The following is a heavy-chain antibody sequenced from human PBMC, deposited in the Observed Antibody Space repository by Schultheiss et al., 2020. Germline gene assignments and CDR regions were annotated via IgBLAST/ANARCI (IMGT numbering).Heavy chain of an antibody. CDR3: ARDPRLILTGYERDWFDP. V-gene: IGHV3-13*04. Sequence: GGSLRLSCAASGFTFDDYAMHWVRQPTGKGLEWVSAIGTAGDTYYPDSVKGRFTISRDNSKNTLYLQMSSLRAEDTAVYYCARDPRLILTGYERDWFDPWGQGTLVTVSS. J-gene: IGHJ5*02. D-gene: IGHD3-9*01. CDR2: IGTAGDT. CDR1: GFTFDDYA.